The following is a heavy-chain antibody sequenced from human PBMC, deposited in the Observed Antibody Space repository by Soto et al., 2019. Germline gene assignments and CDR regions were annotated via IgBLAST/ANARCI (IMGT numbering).Heavy chain of an antibody. J-gene: IGHJ6*02. CDR2: INPNSGGT. CDR1: GYTFTGYY. D-gene: IGHD3-3*01. Sequence: SLKVSCKASGYTFTGYYMHWVRQAPGQGLEWMGWINPNSGGTNYAQKFQGWVTMTRDTSISTAYMELSRLRSDDTAVYYCARTYYDFWSGYGQYGMDVWGQGTTVTV. CDR3: ARTYYDFWSGYGQYGMDV. V-gene: IGHV1-2*04.